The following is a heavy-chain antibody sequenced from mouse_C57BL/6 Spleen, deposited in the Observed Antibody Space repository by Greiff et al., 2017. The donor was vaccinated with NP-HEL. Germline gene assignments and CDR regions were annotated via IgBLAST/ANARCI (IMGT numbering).Heavy chain of an antibody. CDR2: IDPETGGT. D-gene: IGHD4-1*01. Sequence: VQLKESGAELVRPGASVTLSCKASGYTFTDYEMHWVKQTPVHGLEWIGAIDPETGGTAYNQKFKGKAILTADKSSSTAYMELRSLTSEDSAVYYCTRWRAWDGSYFDYWGQGTTLTVSS. CDR1: GYTFTDYE. CDR3: TRWRAWDGSYFDY. J-gene: IGHJ2*01. V-gene: IGHV1-15*01.